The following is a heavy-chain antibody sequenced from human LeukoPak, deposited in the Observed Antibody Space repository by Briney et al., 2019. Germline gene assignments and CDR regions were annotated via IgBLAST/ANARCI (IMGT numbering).Heavy chain of an antibody. J-gene: IGHJ6*02. CDR3: AREHCSGGSCYSYYYYGMDV. CDR1: GFTFSSYG. CDR2: IWYDGSNK. D-gene: IGHD2-15*01. Sequence: VQPGRPLRLSCAASGFTFSSYGMHWVRQAPGKGLEWVAVIWYDGSNKYYADSVKGRFTISRDNSKNTLYLQMNSLRAEDTAVYYCAREHCSGGSCYSYYYYGMDVWGQGTTVTVSS. V-gene: IGHV3-33*01.